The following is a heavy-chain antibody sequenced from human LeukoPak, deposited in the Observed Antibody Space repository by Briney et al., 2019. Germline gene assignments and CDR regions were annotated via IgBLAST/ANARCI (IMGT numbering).Heavy chain of an antibody. J-gene: IGHJ4*02. V-gene: IGHV1-46*01. CDR2: INPSGGST. CDR1: GYTFISYY. D-gene: IGHD4-23*01. CDR3: ARGRLSTVVSPLWD. Sequence: ASVKVPCKAFGYTFISYYMNWVRQAPGQGLEWMGIINPSGGSTSYAQKFQGRVTMTRDTSTSTVYMELSSLRSEDTAVYYCARGRLSTVVSPLWDWGQGTLVTISS.